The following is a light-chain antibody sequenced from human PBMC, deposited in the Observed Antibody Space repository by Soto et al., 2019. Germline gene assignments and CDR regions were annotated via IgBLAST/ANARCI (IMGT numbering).Light chain of an antibody. CDR3: QQFDSVPCT. CDR1: QDITNY. V-gene: IGKV1-33*01. J-gene: IGKJ2*02. CDR2: DAS. Sequence: IQMTQSPSSLSASVGDRGTITCQASQDITNYLIWYQQKPGKDPKVLIYDASSLGTGVSSRFSGSGSGTHFTLTISSLQPEDIATYYCQQFDSVPCTFGQGTKLEIK.